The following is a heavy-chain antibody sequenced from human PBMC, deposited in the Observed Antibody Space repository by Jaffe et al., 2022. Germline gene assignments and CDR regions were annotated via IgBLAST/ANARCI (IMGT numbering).Heavy chain of an antibody. CDR3: ARDSTYASGSFGY. Sequence: QVQLQESGPGLVKPSETLSLTCAVSSYSFSSGYYWGWIRQPPGKGLEWIGNIYHSGSTYYNPSLKSRVTISVDTSKNQFSLKLTSVTAADTAVYYCARDSTYASGSFGYWGQGTLVTVSS. CDR1: SYSFSSGYY. D-gene: IGHD3-10*01. J-gene: IGHJ4*02. CDR2: IYHSGST. V-gene: IGHV4-38-2*01.